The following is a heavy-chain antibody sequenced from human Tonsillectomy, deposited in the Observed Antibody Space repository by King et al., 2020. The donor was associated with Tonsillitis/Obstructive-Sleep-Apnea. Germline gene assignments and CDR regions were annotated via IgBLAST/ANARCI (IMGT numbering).Heavy chain of an antibody. CDR2: IYYSGST. D-gene: IGHD6-25*01. J-gene: IGHJ6*03. V-gene: IGHV4-59*01. CDR1: GGSISSYY. CDR3: ARDQRDSSMDV. Sequence: QLQESGPGLVKPSETLSLTCTVSGGSISSYYWSWIRQPPGQGLEWIGYIYYSGSTNYNPSLKSRVTISVDTSKNQFSLKLSSVTAADTAVYYYARDQRDSSMDVWGKGTTVTVSS.